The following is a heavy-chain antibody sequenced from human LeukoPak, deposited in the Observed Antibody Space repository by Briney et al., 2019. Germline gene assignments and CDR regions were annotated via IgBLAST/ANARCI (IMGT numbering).Heavy chain of an antibody. J-gene: IGHJ3*01. CDR2: INRDGSST. V-gene: IGHV3-74*01. Sequence: GGSLRLSGAASGFTFSNYWMHWVRQAPGKGLVWVSRINRDGSSTDYLDSVKGRFTISRDNARNTLYLQMNSLRAEDTAVYYCARVPYVFDLWGQGTMVTVSS. CDR3: ARVPYVFDL. CDR1: GFTFSNYW.